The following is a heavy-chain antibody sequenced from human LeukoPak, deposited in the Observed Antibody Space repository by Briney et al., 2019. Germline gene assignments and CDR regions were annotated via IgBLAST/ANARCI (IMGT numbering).Heavy chain of an antibody. D-gene: IGHD6-6*01. CDR3: ARGRGDSSSSLFDY. CDR2: IYTSGST. Sequence: SETLSLTCTVSGGSISSYYWSWIRQPAGKGLEWIWRIYTSGSTNYNPSLKSRVTMSVDTSKNQFSLKLSSVTAADTAVYYCARGRGDSSSSLFDYWGQGTLVTVSS. CDR1: GGSISSYY. V-gene: IGHV4-4*07. J-gene: IGHJ4*02.